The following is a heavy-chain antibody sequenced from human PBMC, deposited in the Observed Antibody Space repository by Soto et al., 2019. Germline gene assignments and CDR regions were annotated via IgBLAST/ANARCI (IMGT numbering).Heavy chain of an antibody. D-gene: IGHD3-16*01. J-gene: IGHJ5*02. Sequence: GESLKISCQASGYTFSSNWIGWVRQMPGKGLEWMGIIYPDDSETRYSPSFQGQVTISADRSFNTAYLQWASMQASDTAIYYCARPLDSWGEPHYFDPWGQGTMVTVS. CDR3: ARPLDSWGEPHYFDP. CDR1: GYTFSSNW. V-gene: IGHV5-51*01. CDR2: IYPDDSET.